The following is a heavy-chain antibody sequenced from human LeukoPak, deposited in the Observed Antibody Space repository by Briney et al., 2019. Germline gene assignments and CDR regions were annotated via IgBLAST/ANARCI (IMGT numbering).Heavy chain of an antibody. Sequence: SETLSLTCAVYGGSFSGYYWSWIRQPPGKGLEWIGEINHSGSTNYNPSLKSRVTISVDTSKNQFSLKLSSVTAADTAVYYCARGNGDIVVVVAGQYYFDYWGQGTLVTVSP. D-gene: IGHD2-15*01. CDR1: GGSFSGYY. J-gene: IGHJ4*02. CDR3: ARGNGDIVVVVAGQYYFDY. CDR2: INHSGST. V-gene: IGHV4-34*01.